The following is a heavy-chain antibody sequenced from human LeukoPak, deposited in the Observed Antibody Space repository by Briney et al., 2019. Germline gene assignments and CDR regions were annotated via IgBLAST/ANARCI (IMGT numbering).Heavy chain of an antibody. D-gene: IGHD3-16*01. CDR2: INPSGGST. CDR3: ARDLADDAFDI. J-gene: IGHJ3*02. V-gene: IGHV1-46*01. Sequence: GASVKVSCKSSGYTFTSYYMHWVRQAPGQGLEWMGIINPSGGSTSYAQKFQGRVTMTRDTSTSTVYMELSSLRSEDTAVYYCARDLADDAFDIWGQGTMVTVSS. CDR1: GYTFTSYY.